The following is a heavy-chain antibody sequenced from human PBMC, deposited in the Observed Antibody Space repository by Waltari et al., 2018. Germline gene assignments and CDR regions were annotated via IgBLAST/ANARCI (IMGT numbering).Heavy chain of an antibody. J-gene: IGHJ4*02. V-gene: IGHV3-15*07. CDR1: GISFTDAW. D-gene: IGHD5-12*01. CDR3: LYDPSV. Sequence: EVQLLESGGGLVQPGGSLRLSCSASGISFTDAWLKWARQGPGMGLKCIGRSKDKADGGTIDYAAHVKGRFNISRDDSKNMTDLQMNSLKPDDTGVYFCLYDPSVWGQGTLVSVSS. CDR2: SKDKADGGTI.